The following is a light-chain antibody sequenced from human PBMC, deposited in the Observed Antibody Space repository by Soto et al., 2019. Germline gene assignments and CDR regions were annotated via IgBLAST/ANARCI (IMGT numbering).Light chain of an antibody. CDR1: PTISVS. J-gene: IGKJ1*01. V-gene: IGKV1-5*01. CDR2: DAA. Sequence: DILLTQSPSTLSASVGDRVSITCRASPTISVSLAWYQQKPGKAPNLLIYDAATLQGGVPSRFSGSGSGTEFTLTVTSLQPEDFATYFCQQYDKYSTLGHGTK. CDR3: QQYDKYST.